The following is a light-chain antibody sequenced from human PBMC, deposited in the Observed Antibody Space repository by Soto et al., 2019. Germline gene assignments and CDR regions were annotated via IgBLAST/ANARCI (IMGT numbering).Light chain of an antibody. CDR2: GAS. J-gene: IGKJ1*01. CDR1: QSISTS. V-gene: IGKV1-5*01. Sequence: DIQMTQSPSTLSASVGDRVTITCRASQSISTSLAWYQQKPGKAPNLLISGASNLESGVPSRFSGSGSGTEFTLTISSLQPDGFASYYCQQYYTYSTFGQGTKVEIK. CDR3: QQYYTYST.